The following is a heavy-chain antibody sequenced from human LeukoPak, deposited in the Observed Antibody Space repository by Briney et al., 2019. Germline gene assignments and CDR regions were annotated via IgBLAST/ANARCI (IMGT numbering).Heavy chain of an antibody. CDR1: GFTFSSYE. CDR2: ISSSGSTI. V-gene: IGHV3-48*03. Sequence: PGGSLRLSCAASGFTFSSYEMNWVRQAPGKGLEWVSYISSSGSTIYYADSVKGRFTISRDNAKNSLYLQMNSLRAEDTAVYYFAELGILMRGGFWGKGPTVPIPS. CDR3: AELGILMRGGF. D-gene: IGHD3-9*01. J-gene: IGHJ6*03.